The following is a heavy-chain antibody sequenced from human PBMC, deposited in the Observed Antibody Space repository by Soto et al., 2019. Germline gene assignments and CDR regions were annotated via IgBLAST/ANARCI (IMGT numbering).Heavy chain of an antibody. J-gene: IGHJ4*02. CDR1: FFSLDTSGVG. Sequence: QITLKESGPTVVKPTQPLTLTCTFSFFSLDTSGVGVGWIRQPPGKALEWLPLIYWDDDKRYNPSLKSRLTISKDTSKNQVVLTTTNMDPVDPATSYCAPRPREYSGYLLGGYFAYWGQGTLVTVSS. D-gene: IGHD5-12*01. CDR3: APRPREYSGYLLGGYFAY. V-gene: IGHV2-5*02. CDR2: IYWDDDK.